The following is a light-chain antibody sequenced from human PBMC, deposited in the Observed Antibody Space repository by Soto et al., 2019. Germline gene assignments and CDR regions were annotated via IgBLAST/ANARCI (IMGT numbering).Light chain of an antibody. V-gene: IGLV2-14*01. CDR3: SSYTRSSTPYV. J-gene: IGLJ1*01. CDR2: DVS. CDR1: SSDVGGYNY. Sequence: QLVLTQPASVSGSPGQSITISCTGTSSDVGGYNYVSWYQQHPGKAPKLMIYDVSNRPSGVSNRFSGSKSGNTASLTISGLQAEDEADDYCSSYTRSSTPYVFGTGTKLTVL.